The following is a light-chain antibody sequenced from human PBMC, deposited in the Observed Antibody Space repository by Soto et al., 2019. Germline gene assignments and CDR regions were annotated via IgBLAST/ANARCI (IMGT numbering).Light chain of an antibody. Sequence: EIVLTQSPGTLSLSPGERATLSCRASQSVSSSFLAWYQQKPGQAPRLLIYGASSRATGIPDRFSGSVSGTDVTLTISRLEPEDFAVYYCQQYGSSPLTFGGGTKVEIK. CDR3: QQYGSSPLT. V-gene: IGKV3-20*01. CDR1: QSVSSSF. CDR2: GAS. J-gene: IGKJ4*01.